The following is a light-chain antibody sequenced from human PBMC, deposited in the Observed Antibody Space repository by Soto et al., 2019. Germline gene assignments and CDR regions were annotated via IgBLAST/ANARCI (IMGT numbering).Light chain of an antibody. CDR1: QTISPG. V-gene: IGKV1-5*03. Sequence: DSHMTQSLSTLSGSVGDRVTITCPARQTISPGLAWSPQKPVQAPKPLIYTASTLKSGVPSRFSGSGSGTEFTLTISSVKPDDVATQDGPDDNSYAEAVGPGTKVELK. J-gene: IGKJ1*01. CDR3: PDDNSYAEA. CDR2: TAS.